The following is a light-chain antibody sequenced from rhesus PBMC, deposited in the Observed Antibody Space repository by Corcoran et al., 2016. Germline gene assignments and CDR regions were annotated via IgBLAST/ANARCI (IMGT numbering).Light chain of an antibody. CDR1: ENVNNY. CDR2: KAS. CDR3: QHNYGTPFT. Sequence: DIQMTQSPSSLSASVRDRVTITCRTSENVNNYLNWYQQKPGKAPKLLIYKASTLQSGVPSRVSGSGSGTDYTFTIGSLQSEDVATYYCQHNYGTPFTFGPGTKLYI. V-gene: IGKV1-74*01. J-gene: IGKJ3*01.